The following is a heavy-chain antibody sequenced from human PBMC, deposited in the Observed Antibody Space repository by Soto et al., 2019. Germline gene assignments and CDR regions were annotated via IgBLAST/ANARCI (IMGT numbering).Heavy chain of an antibody. V-gene: IGHV1-69*02. CDR3: ARSPWELGGYYYMDV. CDR2: IIPILGIA. Sequence: QVQLVHSGAEVKKPGSSVKVSCTASGGTFSSYTISWVRQAPGQGLEWMGRIIPILGIANYAQKFQGRVTITADKSTSTAYMELSSLRSEDTAVYYCARSPWELGGYYYMDVWGKGTTVTVSS. CDR1: GGTFSSYT. J-gene: IGHJ6*03. D-gene: IGHD1-7*01.